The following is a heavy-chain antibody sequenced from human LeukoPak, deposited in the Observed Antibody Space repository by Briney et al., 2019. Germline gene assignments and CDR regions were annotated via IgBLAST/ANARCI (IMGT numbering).Heavy chain of an antibody. Sequence: KTSETLSLTCAVYGGSFSGYYWSWIRQPPGKGLEWIGEINHSGSTNYNPSLKSRVTISVDTSKNQFSLKLSSVTAADTAVYYCASQRIMITFGGTTWGNWFDPWGQGTLVTVSS. CDR1: GGSFSGYY. V-gene: IGHV4-34*01. CDR3: ASQRIMITFGGTTWGNWFDP. CDR2: INHSGST. D-gene: IGHD3-16*01. J-gene: IGHJ5*02.